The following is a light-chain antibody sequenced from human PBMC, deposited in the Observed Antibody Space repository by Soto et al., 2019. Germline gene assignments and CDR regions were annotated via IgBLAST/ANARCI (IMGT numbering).Light chain of an antibody. CDR1: SSDVGGYNY. V-gene: IGLV2-14*01. J-gene: IGLJ1*01. Sequence: QSALTQPASVSGSPGQSITISCTGTSSDVGGYNYVSWYQQHPGIAPKLLIYGVTNRPSGVSTRFSGSKAGNTASLTISGLQAEDEAEYHCSSYTSASTLHYLFGTGTKVTVL. CDR2: GVT. CDR3: SSYTSASTLHYL.